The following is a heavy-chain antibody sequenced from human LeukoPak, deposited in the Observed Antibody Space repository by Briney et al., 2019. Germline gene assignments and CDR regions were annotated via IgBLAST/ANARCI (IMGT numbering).Heavy chain of an antibody. V-gene: IGHV3-33*01. Sequence: GGSLRLSCAASGFTFSSYGMHWVRQAPGKGLEWVAVIWYDGSNKYYADSVKGRFTISRDNSKNTLYLQMNSLRAEDTAVYYCARGLGGSYDYYWGQGTLVTVSS. J-gene: IGHJ4*02. CDR3: ARGLGGSYDYY. CDR2: IWYDGSNK. CDR1: GFTFSSYG. D-gene: IGHD1-26*01.